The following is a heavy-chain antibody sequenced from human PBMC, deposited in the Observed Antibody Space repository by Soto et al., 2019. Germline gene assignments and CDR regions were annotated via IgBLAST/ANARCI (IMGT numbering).Heavy chain of an antibody. J-gene: IGHJ6*02. V-gene: IGHV4-59*01. D-gene: IGHD5-12*01. CDR3: AGSEAEMATTRTLYYYYYGMDV. Sequence: SETLSLTCTVSGGSISSYYWSWIRQPPGKGLEWIGYIYYSGSTNYNPSLKSRVTISVDTSKNQFSLKLSSVTAADTAVYYCAGSEAEMATTRTLYYYYYGMDVWGQGTTVTVSS. CDR2: IYYSGST. CDR1: GGSISSYY.